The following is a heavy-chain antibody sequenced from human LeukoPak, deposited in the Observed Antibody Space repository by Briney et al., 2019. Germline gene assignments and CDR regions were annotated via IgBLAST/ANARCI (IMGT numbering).Heavy chain of an antibody. Sequence: SETLSLTCTVSGGSIISYYWTWIRQPPGKGLEWIGYIYYSGSTNYNPSLKSRVTISLDTSKNQFSLKLRSVTAADTAMYYCARRDIVVVPASILGAFDIWGQGTMVTVSS. D-gene: IGHD2-2*02. CDR3: ARRDIVVVPASILGAFDI. CDR2: IYYSGST. V-gene: IGHV4-59*01. J-gene: IGHJ3*02. CDR1: GGSIISYY.